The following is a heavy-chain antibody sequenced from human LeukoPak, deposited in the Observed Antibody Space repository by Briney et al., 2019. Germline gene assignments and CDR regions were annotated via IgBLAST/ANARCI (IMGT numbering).Heavy chain of an antibody. CDR1: GDSISSSNSY. J-gene: IGHJ3*02. Sequence: SETLSLTCTVSGDSISSSNSYWGWIRQPPGKGLEWIGSIYYSGNTYYNASLKSRVTISVDTSKNQFSLKLTSVTAADTAVYYCARVSGITMIVVLQSDAFDIWGQGTMVTVSS. CDR3: ARVSGITMIVVLQSDAFDI. D-gene: IGHD3-22*01. V-gene: IGHV4-39*07. CDR2: IYYSGNT.